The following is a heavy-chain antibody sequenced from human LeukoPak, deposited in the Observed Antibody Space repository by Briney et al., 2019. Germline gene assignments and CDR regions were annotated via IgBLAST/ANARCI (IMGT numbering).Heavy chain of an antibody. D-gene: IGHD2/OR15-2a*01. CDR2: LTGGGGET. CDR3: ARCPLEGYEGNYFLYYFDS. CDR1: GFTLRSYS. V-gene: IGHV3-23*01. Sequence: SGGSLGLSCAGSGFTLRSYSMNWVRQAPGKGLEWVSTLTGGGGETSYADSVKGRFTMPRDSSNNKVFLQMNNVKPEDTAVYYCARCPLEGYEGNYFLYYFDSWGQGTQVTVSS. J-gene: IGHJ4*02.